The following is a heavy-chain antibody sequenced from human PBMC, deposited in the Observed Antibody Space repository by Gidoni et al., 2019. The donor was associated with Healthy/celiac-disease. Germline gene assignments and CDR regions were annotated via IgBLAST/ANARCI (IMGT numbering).Heavy chain of an antibody. V-gene: IGHV4-34*01. J-gene: IGHJ4*02. CDR1: GGSVSGYY. CDR3: ARGRKSYGFDY. Sequence: QVQLQQCGAGLLKPSETQSLTCAVYGGSVSGYYWRWIRDPPGTGMEWIGEINPSESNNYNPSLKGRVTTSVDTSKNQYSLNLSAVTAADTAVYYCARGRKSYGFDYWGQGTLVTVSS. D-gene: IGHD5-18*01. CDR2: INPSESN.